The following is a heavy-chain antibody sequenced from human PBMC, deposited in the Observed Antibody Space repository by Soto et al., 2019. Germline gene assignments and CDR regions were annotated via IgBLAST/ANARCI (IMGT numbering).Heavy chain of an antibody. CDR2: IYYSGST. CDR1: GGSISSGGYY. D-gene: IGHD3-16*01. J-gene: IGHJ6*03. CDR3: ARSPPFSDYIWGSPKVRWDYYYYYYMDV. V-gene: IGHV4-31*03. Sequence: SETLSLTCTVSGGSISSGGYYWSWIRQHPGKGLEWIGYIYYSGSTYYNPSLKSRVTISVDTSKNQFSRKLSSVTAADTAVYYCARSPPFSDYIWGSPKVRWDYYYYYYMDVWGKGTTVTVSS.